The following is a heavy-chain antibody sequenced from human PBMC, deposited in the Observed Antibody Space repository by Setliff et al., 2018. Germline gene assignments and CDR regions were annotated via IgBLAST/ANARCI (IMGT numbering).Heavy chain of an antibody. Sequence: GGSLRLSCAASGFTVSSFSMHWVRQAPVKGLDWVATLSDDGTGKYYVDSVKGRFTISRDNSRNTLYLQMNSLRAEDTASYYCARDPNGDYVGSFDPWGQGILVTVSS. D-gene: IGHD4-17*01. CDR1: GFTVSSFS. J-gene: IGHJ5*02. CDR2: LSDDGTGK. CDR3: ARDPNGDYVGSFDP. V-gene: IGHV3-30*03.